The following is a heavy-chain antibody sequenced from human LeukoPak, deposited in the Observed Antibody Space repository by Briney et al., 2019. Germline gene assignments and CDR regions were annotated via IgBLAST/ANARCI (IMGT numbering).Heavy chain of an antibody. D-gene: IGHD3-3*01. V-gene: IGHV3-74*01. CDR3: GTSRWSGVVDS. J-gene: IGHJ5*01. CDR1: GFTFSSYW. CDR2: IDRDGLRE. Sequence: PGGSLRLSCAASGFTFSSYWMHWVRQAPGKGLAWLSRIDRDGLREDYADSVRGRFTISRHNAKSTTYLQMNSLRAEDTAVYYCGTSRWSGVVDSWGQGTLVTVSS.